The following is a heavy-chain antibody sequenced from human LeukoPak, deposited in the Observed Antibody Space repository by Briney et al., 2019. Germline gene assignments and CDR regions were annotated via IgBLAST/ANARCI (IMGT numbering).Heavy chain of an antibody. CDR1: GYTFTSYD. D-gene: IGHD3-3*02. Sequence: SVKVSCKASGYTFTSYDINWVRQATGQGLEWMGRIIPIFGTANYAQKFQGRVTITTDESTSTAYMELSSLRSEDTAVYYCARAIAFDYYYYYMDVWGKGTTVTVSS. CDR2: IIPIFGTA. J-gene: IGHJ6*03. CDR3: ARAIAFDYYYYYMDV. V-gene: IGHV1-69*05.